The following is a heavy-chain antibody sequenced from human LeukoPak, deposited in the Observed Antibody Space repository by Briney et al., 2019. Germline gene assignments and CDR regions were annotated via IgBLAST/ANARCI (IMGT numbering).Heavy chain of an antibody. J-gene: IGHJ4*02. Sequence: GGSLRLSCAASGFTFSSYWMSWVRQAPGKGLEWVANINQDGGETYYVASVKGRFTISRDNIKNSLYLQMNSLRAEDTAVYYCAREGSRAYFDYWGQGTLVTVSS. CDR3: AREGSRAYFDY. D-gene: IGHD1-26*01. V-gene: IGHV3-7*01. CDR2: INQDGGET. CDR1: GFTFSSYW.